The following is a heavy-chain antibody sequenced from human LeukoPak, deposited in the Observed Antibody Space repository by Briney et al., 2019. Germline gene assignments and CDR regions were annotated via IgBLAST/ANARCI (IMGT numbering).Heavy chain of an antibody. CDR2: ISENGGAT. D-gene: IGHD1-7*01. Sequence: PGGSLRLSCAGSGFTFNHYALSWVRQAPGKGLEWISAISENGGATYYADSVKGRFAISRDNSKNTLYLQMNSLKAEDTAIYYCANNWNYEWGQGTLVTVSS. CDR3: ANNWNYE. J-gene: IGHJ4*02. CDR1: GFTFNHYA. V-gene: IGHV3-23*01.